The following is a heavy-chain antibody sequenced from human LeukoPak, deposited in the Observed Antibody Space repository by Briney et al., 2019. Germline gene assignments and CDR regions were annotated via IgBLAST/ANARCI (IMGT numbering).Heavy chain of an antibody. D-gene: IGHD6-19*01. CDR1: GFTFSDFA. V-gene: IGHV3-30*18. J-gene: IGHJ4*02. CDR2: ISFDGSNK. CDR3: AKVSIAVADAYYFDY. Sequence: GRSLRLSCAASGFTFSDFAMHWVRQAPGKGLEWVAVISFDGSNKYYADSVKGRFTISRDNSKNTLYLQMNSLRAEDTAVYYCAKVSIAVADAYYFDYWGQGTLVTVSS.